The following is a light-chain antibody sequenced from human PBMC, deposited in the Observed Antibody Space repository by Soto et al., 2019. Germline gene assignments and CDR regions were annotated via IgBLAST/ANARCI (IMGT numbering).Light chain of an antibody. CDR2: KAS. CDR1: QTIDSW. J-gene: IGKJ1*01. V-gene: IGKV1-5*03. CDR3: QQYHIYSGT. Sequence: DIQMTQSPSTLSASVGDRVTITCRASQTIDSWLAWYQQRPGKPPNLLIYKASTLASGVPSRFSGSGSGTEFTLTINSLQPDDFATYYCQQYHIYSGTFGQGTRWIS.